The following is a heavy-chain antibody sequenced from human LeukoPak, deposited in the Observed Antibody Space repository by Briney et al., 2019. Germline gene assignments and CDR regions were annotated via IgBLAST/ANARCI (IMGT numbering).Heavy chain of an antibody. V-gene: IGHV3-21*01. CDR1: GFTFSSYS. J-gene: IGHJ3*02. CDR3: ARDETAADDFDAFDI. D-gene: IGHD6-13*01. Sequence: PGGSLRLSCAASGFTFSSYSMNWVRQAPGKGLEWVSSISSSSSYIYYADSVKGRFTISRDNAKNSLYLQMNSLRAEDTAVYYCARDETAADDFDAFDIWGQGTMVTVSS. CDR2: ISSSSSYI.